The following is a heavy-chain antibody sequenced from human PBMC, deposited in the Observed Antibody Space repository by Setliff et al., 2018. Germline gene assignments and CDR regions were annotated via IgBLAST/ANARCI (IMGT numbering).Heavy chain of an antibody. D-gene: IGHD3-22*01. CDR2: INQDGSEK. CDR1: GFTFSSYW. CDR3: ARVASIMILVDIFFPNDAFDI. Sequence: QTGGSLRLSCAASGFTFSSYWMSWVRQAPGKGLEWVANINQDGSEKYYVDSVKGRFTISRDNAKNSLYLQMNSLRAEDTAVYYCARVASIMILVDIFFPNDAFDIWGQGTMVTVSS. J-gene: IGHJ3*02. V-gene: IGHV3-7*01.